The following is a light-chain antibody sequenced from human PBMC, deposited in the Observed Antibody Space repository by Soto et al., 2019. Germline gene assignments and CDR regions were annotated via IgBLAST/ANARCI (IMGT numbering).Light chain of an antibody. Sequence: EIVLTQSPGTLSLSPGERATLSCRASQSVSSSYLAWYQQKPGQAPRLLMNGASTRATGIPARFSGSGSGTEFTLTISSLQPDDFATYYCQQYNSLYTFGQGTKVDIK. CDR3: QQYNSLYT. CDR1: QSVSSSY. J-gene: IGKJ2*01. CDR2: GAS. V-gene: IGKV3-20*01.